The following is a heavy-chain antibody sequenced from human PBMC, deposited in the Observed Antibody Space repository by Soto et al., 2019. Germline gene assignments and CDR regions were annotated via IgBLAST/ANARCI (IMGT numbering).Heavy chain of an antibody. J-gene: IGHJ6*03. CDR1: GFTFDDFA. D-gene: IGHD2-21*01. CDR3: ARGNPRIAYRDYSMDV. Sequence: EVVLLESGGGLVQPGGSLRLSCVASGFTFDDFAMNWVRQAPGKGLQWVSGIRWNGETSAYGDSVKGRFIISRDNARNSLYLKMNILRPEDTAVYFCARGNPRIAYRDYSMDVWGKGTPVTVS. CDR2: IRWNGETS. V-gene: IGHV3-9*01.